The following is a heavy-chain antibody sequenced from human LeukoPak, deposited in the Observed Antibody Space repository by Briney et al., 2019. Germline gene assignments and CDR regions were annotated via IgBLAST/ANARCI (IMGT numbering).Heavy chain of an antibody. CDR2: ISSSSTFI. CDR1: GFTFSIYS. J-gene: IGHJ5*02. CDR3: ARVLGSP. V-gene: IGHV3-21*01. Sequence: GGSLRLSCAASGFTFSIYSVEWVRQAPGKGLEWVSSISSSSTFIYYADSVKGRFTISRDNAKSSLYLHMNSLRAEDTAIYYCARVLGSPWGQGTLVTVSS.